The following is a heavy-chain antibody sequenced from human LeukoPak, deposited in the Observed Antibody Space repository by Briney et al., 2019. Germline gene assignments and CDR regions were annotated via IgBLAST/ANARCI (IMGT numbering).Heavy chain of an antibody. CDR1: GFTFSSYS. J-gene: IGHJ3*02. CDR2: ISSSGSTI. Sequence: GSLRLSCAASGFTFSSYSMNWVRLAPGKGLEWVSYISSSGSTIYYADSVKGRFTISRDNAKNSLYLQMNSLRTEDTALYYCASLNGGMTTVTNDAFDIWGQGTMVTVSS. V-gene: IGHV3-48*04. D-gene: IGHD4-17*01. CDR3: ASLNGGMTTVTNDAFDI.